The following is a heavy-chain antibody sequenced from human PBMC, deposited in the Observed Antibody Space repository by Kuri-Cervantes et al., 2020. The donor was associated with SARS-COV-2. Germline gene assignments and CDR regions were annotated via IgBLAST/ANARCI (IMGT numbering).Heavy chain of an antibody. J-gene: IGHJ6*02. CDR1: GYTFTSYA. CDR3: ARDRGIAAQMDV. Sequence: ASVKVSCKASGYTFTSYAMHWVRQAPGQRLEWMGWINAGNGNTKYSQKFQGRVTITRDTSASTAYMELSSLRSEDTAVYYCARDRGIAAQMDVWGQGTTVTVSS. D-gene: IGHD6-13*01. V-gene: IGHV1-3*01. CDR2: INAGNGNT.